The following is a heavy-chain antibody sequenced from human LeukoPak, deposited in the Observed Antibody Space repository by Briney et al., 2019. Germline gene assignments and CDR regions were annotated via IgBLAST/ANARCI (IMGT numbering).Heavy chain of an antibody. CDR3: AKDRGYGEHEPFES. J-gene: IGHJ4*02. CDR2: ASHDEVGK. CDR1: GFTFSDYA. Sequence: GGSLRLSCVGSGFTFSDYAIHWVRQAPGKGLEWVAVASHDEVGKQFADSVKGRFTLSRDNSRDSVHLQMNRLRDEDAGVYYCAKDRGYGEHEPFESWGQGSLVAVSS. V-gene: IGHV3-30*18. D-gene: IGHD4-17*01.